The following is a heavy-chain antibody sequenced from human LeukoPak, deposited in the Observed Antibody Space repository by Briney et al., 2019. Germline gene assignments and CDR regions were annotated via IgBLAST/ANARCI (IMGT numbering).Heavy chain of an antibody. J-gene: IGHJ4*02. Sequence: EASVKVSCKASGYTFSAYGISWVRQAPGQGLEWMGWISVYNGNTNYAQKVQGRVALTTDTSTSTAYMELRSLRSDDTAVYFCARDSHIAEVAYYFDYWGQGTPVTVSS. CDR3: ARDSHIAEVAYYFDY. CDR2: ISVYNGNT. V-gene: IGHV1-18*01. CDR1: GYTFSAYG. D-gene: IGHD6-13*01.